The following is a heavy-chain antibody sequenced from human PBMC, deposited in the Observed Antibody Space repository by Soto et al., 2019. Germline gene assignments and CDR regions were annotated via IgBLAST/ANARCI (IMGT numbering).Heavy chain of an antibody. D-gene: IGHD6-19*01. CDR1: GGSISSGVYY. CDR2: IYYSGST. J-gene: IGHJ4*02. CDR3: ARDVTVTGTGGVGY. V-gene: IGHV4-31*03. Sequence: LSLTCTVSGGSISSGVYYWSWIRQHPGKGLEWIGYIYYSGSTYYNPSLKSRVIISVDTSKNQFSLKLSSVTAADTAVYYCARDVTVTGTGGVGYWGQGTLVTVSS.